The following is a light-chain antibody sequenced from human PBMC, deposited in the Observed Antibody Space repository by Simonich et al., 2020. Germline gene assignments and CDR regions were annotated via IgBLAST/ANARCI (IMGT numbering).Light chain of an antibody. V-gene: IGLV2-14*03. CDR3: SSYTSSSTLVV. CDR1: SIDVGGYNY. J-gene: IGLJ2*01. Sequence: QSALTQPPSASGSPGQSATISCTGTSIDVGGYNYVSWYQQHPGKAPKLMIYDVSNRPSGVSNRFSGSKSGNTASLTISGLQAEDEADYYCSSYTSSSTLVVFGGGTKLTVL. CDR2: DVS.